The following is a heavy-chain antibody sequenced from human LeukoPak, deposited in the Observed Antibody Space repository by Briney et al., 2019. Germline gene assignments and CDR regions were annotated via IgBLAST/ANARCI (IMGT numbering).Heavy chain of an antibody. CDR1: GFTFSSYW. Sequence: GGSLRLSCAASGFTFSSYWMTWVRQAPGKGLEWVADIKEDGSGQYYVDSVRGRFTISRDNAKNSLYLQMNSLGADDTALYYCPRTRHYSDSSGYYAFFDYWGQGTLVTVSS. CDR3: PRTRHYSDSSGYYAFFDY. CDR2: IKEDGSGQ. D-gene: IGHD3-22*01. V-gene: IGHV3-7*04. J-gene: IGHJ4*02.